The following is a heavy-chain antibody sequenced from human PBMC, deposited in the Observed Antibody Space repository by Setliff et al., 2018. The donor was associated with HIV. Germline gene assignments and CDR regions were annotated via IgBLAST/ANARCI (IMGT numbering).Heavy chain of an antibody. CDR1: GFTFGDHG. CDR3: SRLRGYSFGLASYYYYYMDV. V-gene: IGHV3-49*04. D-gene: IGHD5-18*01. CDR2: IGSRTYGGTT. J-gene: IGHJ6*03. Sequence: GESLKISCTTSGFTFGDHGVSWVRQAPGKGLEWVGFIGSRTYGGTTEYAASVKGRFTISRDDSKSIAFLQMYSLKTEDTAVYYCSRLRGYSFGLASYYYYYMDVWGKGTTVTVSS.